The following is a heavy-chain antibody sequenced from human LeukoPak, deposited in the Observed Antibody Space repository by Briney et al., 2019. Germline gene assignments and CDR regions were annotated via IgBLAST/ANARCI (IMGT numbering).Heavy chain of an antibody. V-gene: IGHV1-8*01. D-gene: IGHD2-2*01. CDR2: MNPNSGNT. CDR1: GYAFTSYD. Sequence: ASVKVSCKASGYAFTSYDINWVRQATGQGLEWMGWMNPNSGNTGYAQKFQGRVTMTRNTSISTAYMEPSSLRSEDTAVYYCARVGGYCSSTSCYFTTYYYYYYMDVWGKGTTVTVSS. J-gene: IGHJ6*03. CDR3: ARVGGYCSSTSCYFTTYYYYYYMDV.